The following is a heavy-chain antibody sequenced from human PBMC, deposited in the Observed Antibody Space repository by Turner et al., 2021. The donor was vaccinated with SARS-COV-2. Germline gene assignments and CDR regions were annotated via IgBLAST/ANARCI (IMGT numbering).Heavy chain of an antibody. CDR3: AREPILLRRGSFYYYYGMDV. V-gene: IGHV2-70*01. Sequence: VTLRDSGPPLVTPTQPLTPTCTFSRFSLSTSGMCVSWIRHPPGKGLEWLALIDWDDNKYYSTSPKTRLTVSKDTYKNQVVLTMTKMDPVDTATYECAREPILLRRGSFYYYYGMDVWGQGTTVTVSS. J-gene: IGHJ6*02. CDR2: IDWDDNK. CDR1: RFSLSTSGMC. D-gene: IGHD3-10*01.